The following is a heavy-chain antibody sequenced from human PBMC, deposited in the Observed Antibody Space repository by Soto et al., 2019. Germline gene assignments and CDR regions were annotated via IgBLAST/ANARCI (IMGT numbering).Heavy chain of an antibody. V-gene: IGHV3-9*01. CDR2: ISWNSGSI. CDR3: AKPLYCSSTSCYGAFEI. CDR1: GFTFDDYA. D-gene: IGHD2-2*01. J-gene: IGHJ3*02. Sequence: PGGSLGLACAASGFTFDDYAMHWVRQAPGKGLEWVSGISWNSGSIGYADSVKGRFTISRDNAKNSLYLQMNSLRAEDTALYYCAKPLYCSSTSCYGAFEIWGQGTMVTVSS.